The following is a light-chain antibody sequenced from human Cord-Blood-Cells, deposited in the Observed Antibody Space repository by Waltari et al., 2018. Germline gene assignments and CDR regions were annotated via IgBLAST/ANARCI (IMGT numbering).Light chain of an antibody. J-gene: IGLJ2*01. CDR3: YSTDSSGNHRV. CDR1: ALPKKY. Sequence: SYELTQPPSVSVSPGQTARITCSGDALPKKYAYWDQQKSGQAPVLCIYGDSKRPSGSPERFSGSSSGTMATWTISGAQVEDEADYYCYSTDSSGNHRVFGGGTKLTVL. CDR2: GDS. V-gene: IGLV3-10*01.